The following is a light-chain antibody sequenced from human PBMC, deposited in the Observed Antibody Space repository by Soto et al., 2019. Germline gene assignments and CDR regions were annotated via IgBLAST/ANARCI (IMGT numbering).Light chain of an antibody. CDR2: AAS. CDR1: QTISRN. CDR3: QQRYNTPLT. V-gene: IGKV1-39*01. Sequence: DIQMTQSPVSMSASVVDRVTITCRASQTISRNLNWYQQKPGKAPKLMIFAASSLQSGVPLRFSRSGSGTDINHTISSLQTEDYENYYCQQRYNTPLTSGGRANGEIK. J-gene: IGKJ4*01.